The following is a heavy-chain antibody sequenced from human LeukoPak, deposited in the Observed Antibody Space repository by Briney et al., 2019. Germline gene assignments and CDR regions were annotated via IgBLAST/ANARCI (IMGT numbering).Heavy chain of an antibody. D-gene: IGHD6-19*01. Sequence: ASVKVSCKASGYTFTSYGISWVRQAPGQGLEWMGWISAYNGNTNYAQKLQGRVTMTTDTSTSTAYMELRSLRSDDTAVYYCARLTHYRKVAGTGKYYMDVWGKGTTVTVSS. CDR3: ARLTHYRKVAGTGKYYMDV. CDR2: ISAYNGNT. V-gene: IGHV1-18*01. CDR1: GYTFTSYG. J-gene: IGHJ6*03.